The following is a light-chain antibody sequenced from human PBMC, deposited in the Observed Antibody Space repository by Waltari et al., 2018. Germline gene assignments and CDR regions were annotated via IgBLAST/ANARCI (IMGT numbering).Light chain of an antibody. CDR1: SPAVGGYHP. V-gene: IGLV2-14*03. CDR3: TSYTSSHGLV. J-gene: IGLJ1*01. Sequence: SALTQPASASGPSGPSITIPCTRTSPAVGGYHPPPWYQQHPGKAPKVVIFDVSYRPSGVSNRFSASKAGNTASLTISGLQAEDEADYYCTSYTSSHGLVFGTGTKVTVL. CDR2: DVS.